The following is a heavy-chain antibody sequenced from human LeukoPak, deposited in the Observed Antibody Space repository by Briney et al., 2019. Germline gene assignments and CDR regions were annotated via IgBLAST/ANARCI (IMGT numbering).Heavy chain of an antibody. V-gene: IGHV4-39*07. CDR1: GGSISSSSYY. Sequence: NPSETLSLTCTVSGGSISSSSYYWGWIRQPPGKGLEWIGSIYYSGSTYYNPSLKSRVTISVDTSKNQFSLKLSSVTAADTAVYYCARSHGEDTAMVSRFFDYWGQGTLVTVSS. CDR3: ARSHGEDTAMVSRFFDY. CDR2: IYYSGST. D-gene: IGHD5-18*01. J-gene: IGHJ4*02.